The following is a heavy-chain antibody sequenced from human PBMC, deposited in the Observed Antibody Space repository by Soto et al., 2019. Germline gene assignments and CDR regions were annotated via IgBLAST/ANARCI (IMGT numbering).Heavy chain of an antibody. Sequence: QVQLVESGGGLVKPGGSLRLSCAASGFTFSDYYMSWIRQAPGKGLEWVSYISSSNSYTNYADSVKGRFTISRDNAKXXXXXXXXXXXXXXXXXXXXXXXXXXXXXXXXXDIWGQGTMVTVSS. J-gene: IGHJ3*02. CDR1: GFTFSDYY. V-gene: IGHV3-11*05. CDR2: ISSSNSYT. CDR3: XXXXXXXXXXXXXDI.